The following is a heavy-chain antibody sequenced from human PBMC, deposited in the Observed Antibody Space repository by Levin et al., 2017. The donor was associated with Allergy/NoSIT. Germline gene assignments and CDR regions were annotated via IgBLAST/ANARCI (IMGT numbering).Heavy chain of an antibody. J-gene: IGHJ4*02. V-gene: IGHV1-69*13. CDR2: IIPIFGTA. CDR1: GGTFSSYA. Sequence: GASVKVSCKASGGTFSSYAISWVRQAPGQGLEWMGGIIPIFGTANYAQKFQGRVTITADESTSTAYMELSSLRSEDTAVYYCARVRYDSSGYYGVYYFDYWGQGTLVTVSS. D-gene: IGHD3-22*01. CDR3: ARVRYDSSGYYGVYYFDY.